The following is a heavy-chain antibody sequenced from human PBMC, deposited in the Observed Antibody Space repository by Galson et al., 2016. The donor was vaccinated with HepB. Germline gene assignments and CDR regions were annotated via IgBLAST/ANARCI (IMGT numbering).Heavy chain of an antibody. D-gene: IGHD2-21*01. Sequence: SLRLSCAASGFTVSSNEMSWIRQAPGKGLEWVSSISGGSTYYADSTKGRFAISRDNSKNTLYLQLNNLRAEGTAVYYCVRYTQRGSHCAGKSWGQGTLVTVSS. CDR3: VRYTQRGSHCAGKS. CDR2: ISGGST. V-gene: IGHV3-38*02. CDR1: GFTVSSNE. J-gene: IGHJ5*02.